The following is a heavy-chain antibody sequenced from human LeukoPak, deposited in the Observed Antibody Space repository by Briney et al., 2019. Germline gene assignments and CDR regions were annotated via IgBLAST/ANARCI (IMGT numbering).Heavy chain of an antibody. V-gene: IGHV3-23*01. CDR2: TSDRGDYT. CDR3: AKKAQYNGNYPLDY. CDR1: GFTFTSYS. J-gene: IGHJ4*02. D-gene: IGHD1-26*01. Sequence: GGSLRLSCAASGFTFTSYSMSWVRQAPGKGLQWVSGTSDRGDYTYYADSVKGRFTISRDNSKNTLYLQMNSLRAEDTALYFCAKKAQYNGNYPLDYWGQGTLVTVSS.